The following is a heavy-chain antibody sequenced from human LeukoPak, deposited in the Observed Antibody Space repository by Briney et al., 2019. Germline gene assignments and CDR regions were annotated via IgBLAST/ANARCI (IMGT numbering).Heavy chain of an antibody. CDR3: AKERGGNFNDDFDF. V-gene: IGHV3-23*01. CDR2: ISGSGAST. J-gene: IGHJ4*02. CDR1: EFTFSTYA. Sequence: PGGSLRLSCAASEFTFSTYAMSWVRQAPGKGLEWVSGISGSGASTYYADSVEGRFTISRDNYKNTLFLQMNSLRVEDTAVYYCAKERGGNFNDDFDFWGQGTLVTVSS. D-gene: IGHD1-1*01.